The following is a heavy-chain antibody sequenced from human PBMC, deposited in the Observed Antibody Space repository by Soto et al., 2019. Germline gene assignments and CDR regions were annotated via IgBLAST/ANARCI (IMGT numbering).Heavy chain of an antibody. CDR1: GGSISSYY. CDR2: IYYSGST. J-gene: IGHJ4*01. V-gene: IGHV4-59*08. Sequence: SETLSLTCTFSGGSISSYYWSWIRQPPWKGREWIGWIYYSGSTRYNPSLGSRVTISVDTSKSQFSLKLSSVTAAATAVYYCARLGEVDSGYYHPDGWGQGTLVNVAS. CDR3: ARLGEVDSGYYHPDG. D-gene: IGHD3-3*01.